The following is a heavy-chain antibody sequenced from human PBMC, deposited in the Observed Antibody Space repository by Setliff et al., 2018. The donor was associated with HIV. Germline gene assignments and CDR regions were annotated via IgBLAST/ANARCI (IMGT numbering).Heavy chain of an antibody. Sequence: GASVKVSCKASGYTFTSYGISWVRQAPGQGLEWMGWINSFNAITNYAQKFQGGVTMTTETSTSTAYMELRSLRSDDTAVYYCARDLRGYNNWFDPWGQGTLVTVSS. V-gene: IGHV1-18*01. CDR3: ARDLRGYNNWFDP. D-gene: IGHD3-9*01. CDR1: GYTFTSYG. J-gene: IGHJ5*02. CDR2: INSFNAIT.